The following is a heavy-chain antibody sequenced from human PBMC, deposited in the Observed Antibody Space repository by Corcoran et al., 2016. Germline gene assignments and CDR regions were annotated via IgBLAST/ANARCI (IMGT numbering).Heavy chain of an antibody. CDR1: GGSFSGYY. Sequence: QVQLQQWGAGLLKPSETLSLTCAVYGGSFSGYYWSWIRQPPGKGLEWIGEINHSGSTNYNPSLKSRVTISVDTSKNQFSLKLSSVTAADTAVYYCARAVAGLNYFDYWGQGTLVTVSS. V-gene: IGHV4-34*01. J-gene: IGHJ4*02. CDR3: ARAVAGLNYFDY. D-gene: IGHD6-19*01. CDR2: INHSGST.